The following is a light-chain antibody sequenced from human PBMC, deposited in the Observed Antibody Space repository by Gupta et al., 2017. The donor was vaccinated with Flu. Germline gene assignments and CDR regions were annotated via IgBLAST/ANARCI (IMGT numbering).Light chain of an antibody. J-gene: IGKJ1*01. V-gene: IGKV3-20*01. Sequence: EIVLTHSPGTLSLSPGERATLSCRASQSVSSSYLAWYQQKPAQAPRLLIYGASSRATGIPDRLSGSGSGTDFTLTISRREQEEFAVYYCQQYGTSPSWTFGQGTKVEI. CDR3: QQYGTSPSWT. CDR2: GAS. CDR1: QSVSSSY.